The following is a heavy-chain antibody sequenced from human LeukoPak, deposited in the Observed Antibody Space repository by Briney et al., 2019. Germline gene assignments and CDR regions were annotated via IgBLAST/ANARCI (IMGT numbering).Heavy chain of an antibody. Sequence: GGSLRLSCAASGFPFSSYAMSWVRQAPGKGLEWVSAISGSGGSTYYADSVKGRFTIPRDNSKNTLYLQMNSLRAEDTAVYYCAKDHGDYLSYWGQGTLVTVPS. CDR2: ISGSGGST. J-gene: IGHJ4*02. D-gene: IGHD4-17*01. CDR3: AKDHGDYLSY. V-gene: IGHV3-23*01. CDR1: GFPFSSYA.